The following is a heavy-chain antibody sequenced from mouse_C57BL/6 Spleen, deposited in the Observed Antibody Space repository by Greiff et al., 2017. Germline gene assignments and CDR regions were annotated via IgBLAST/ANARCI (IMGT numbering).Heavy chain of an antibody. V-gene: IGHV1-53*01. D-gene: IGHD1-1*01. Sequence: QVQLQQSGTELVKPGASVKLSCKASGYTFTSYWMHWVKQRPGQGLEWIGNINPSNGGNNYNEKFKSKATLTVDKSSSTAYMQLSSLTSEDSAVYYCARSYGSSWGAMDYWGQGTSVTVSS. CDR3: ARSYGSSWGAMDY. CDR2: INPSNGGN. CDR1: GYTFTSYW. J-gene: IGHJ4*01.